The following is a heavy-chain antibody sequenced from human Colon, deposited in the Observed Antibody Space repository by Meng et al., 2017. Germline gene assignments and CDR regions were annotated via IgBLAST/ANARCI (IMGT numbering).Heavy chain of an antibody. Sequence: QLRMQGSVPGPSVAFDTQALTCTFTGGAVSSGRHYCSRIRQCPGEGLECIEYVDYSQSFHYYASLKTGVSMSVATSKIQFFLYLGSVTDSYTAVDYCAGGPWALDSWGQGTLVTVSS. CDR2: VDYSQSF. CDR1: GGAVSSGRHY. J-gene: IGHJ4*02. D-gene: IGHD1-26*01. V-gene: IGHV4-61*01. CDR3: AGGPWALDS.